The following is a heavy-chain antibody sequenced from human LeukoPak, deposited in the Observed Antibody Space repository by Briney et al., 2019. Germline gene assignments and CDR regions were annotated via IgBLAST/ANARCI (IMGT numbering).Heavy chain of an antibody. D-gene: IGHD3-10*01. CDR2: IYYSGST. Sequence: SETLSLTCTVSGGSISSSSYYWGWIRQPPGKGLEWIGSIYYSGSTYYNPSLKSRVTISVDTSKNQFSLKLSSVTAADTAVDYCAIITMVRGVIIGVNWGQGTLVTVSS. CDR1: GGSISSSSYY. V-gene: IGHV4-39*01. CDR3: AIITMVRGVIIGVN. J-gene: IGHJ4*02.